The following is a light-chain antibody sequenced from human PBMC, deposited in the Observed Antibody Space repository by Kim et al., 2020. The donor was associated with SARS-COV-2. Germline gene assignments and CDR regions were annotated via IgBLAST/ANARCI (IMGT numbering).Light chain of an antibody. CDR1: SCDVVGYKY. CDR2: EVD. CDR3: SSYIRGSTNYV. J-gene: IGLJ1*01. V-gene: IGLV2-14*01. Sequence: QSITISCTGNSCDVVGYKYVSGYQQHPGKAPKLVIYEVDNRPSGLSIRFSGSKSGNTASLTISGLQAEDEADYYCSSYIRGSTNYVFGTGTKVTVL.